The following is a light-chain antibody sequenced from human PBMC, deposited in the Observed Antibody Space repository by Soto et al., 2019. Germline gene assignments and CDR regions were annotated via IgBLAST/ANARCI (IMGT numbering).Light chain of an antibody. V-gene: IGKV3-15*01. CDR1: LSVSSN. Sequence: EIVMTQSPATLSVSPGERATLSCRASLSVSSNLAWYQQRRGQAPRLLIYGASNRATGIPARFSGTGSGTEFTLTISSLQSEDCAIYYCQQYNNWPYTFGQGTKLEI. CDR3: QQYNNWPYT. CDR2: GAS. J-gene: IGKJ2*01.